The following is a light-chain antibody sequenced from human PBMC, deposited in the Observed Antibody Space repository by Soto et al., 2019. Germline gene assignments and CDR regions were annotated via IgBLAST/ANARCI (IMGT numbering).Light chain of an antibody. CDR2: GAS. CDR3: QQYGSSIYT. Sequence: EIVLTQSPGTLSLSPGERAALFSRASQRVSSSYLAWYQQKPGQAPRLLIYGASTRATGIPDRFSGSGSGTDFTLTISRLEPEDFAVYYCQQYGSSIYTFGQGTKLEIK. CDR1: QRVSSSY. J-gene: IGKJ2*01. V-gene: IGKV3-20*01.